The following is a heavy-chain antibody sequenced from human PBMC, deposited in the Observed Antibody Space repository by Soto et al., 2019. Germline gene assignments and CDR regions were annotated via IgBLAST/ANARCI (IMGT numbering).Heavy chain of an antibody. D-gene: IGHD2-21*01. CDR3: SRGIKGGLDA. Sequence: QVQLAECGGGVVQPGRSLRLTCATSGFVSNDYDIHWVRQAPGKGLAWLASISYDGTKKFYAEPVKGRFTISRDNSKNTLSLQLNSLGAEDTAVYYCSRGIKGGLDAWGPGTLVTVSS. CDR1: GFVSNDYD. CDR2: ISYDGTKK. V-gene: IGHV3-30*03. J-gene: IGHJ5*02.